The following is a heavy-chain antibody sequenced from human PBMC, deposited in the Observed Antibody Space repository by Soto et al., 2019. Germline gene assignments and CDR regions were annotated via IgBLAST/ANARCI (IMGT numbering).Heavy chain of an antibody. V-gene: IGHV3-30*18. Sequence: VQLVESGGGVGQPGRSLRLSCAASGFTFSDYAMHWVRQAPGKGLEWVAVVSHDGRNTHYADSVKGRFTISRDSSKNTVALEMTSLRAEDTAVYYCAKVGRQWLVTSDFNYWGQGALVTVSS. CDR3: AKVGRQWLVTSDFNY. CDR1: GFTFSDYA. D-gene: IGHD6-19*01. CDR2: VSHDGRNT. J-gene: IGHJ4*02.